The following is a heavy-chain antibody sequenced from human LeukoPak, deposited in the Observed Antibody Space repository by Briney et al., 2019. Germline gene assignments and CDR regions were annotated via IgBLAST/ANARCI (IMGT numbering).Heavy chain of an antibody. CDR3: ARESRREGYRFDY. Sequence: SETLSLTCTVSDGSISNYYWSWIRQPPGKGLEWIGYVHYTGNTNYNPSLKSRLTISVDTSKNQFSLKLSSVTAADAAVYYCARESRREGYRFDYWGQGTLVTVSS. J-gene: IGHJ4*02. CDR2: VHYTGNT. V-gene: IGHV4-59*01. CDR1: DGSISNYY. D-gene: IGHD5-24*01.